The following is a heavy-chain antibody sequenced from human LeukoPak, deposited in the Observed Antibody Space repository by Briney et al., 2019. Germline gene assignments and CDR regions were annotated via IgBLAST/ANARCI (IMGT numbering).Heavy chain of an antibody. Sequence: ASVKVSCKASGYTFTSYGISWVRQAPGQGLEWMGWISAYNGNTNYAQKFQGRVTMTRDTSTSTVYMELSSLRSEDTAVYYCARDWDMITFGGAKDYWGQGTLVTVSS. D-gene: IGHD3-16*01. CDR1: GYTFTSYG. J-gene: IGHJ4*02. CDR2: ISAYNGNT. V-gene: IGHV1-18*01. CDR3: ARDWDMITFGGAKDY.